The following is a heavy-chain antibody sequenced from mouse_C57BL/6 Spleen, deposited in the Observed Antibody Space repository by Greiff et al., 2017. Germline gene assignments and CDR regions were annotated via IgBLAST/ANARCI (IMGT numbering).Heavy chain of an antibody. CDR2: IDPSDSET. V-gene: IGHV1-52*01. Sequence: QVQLQQPGAELVRPGSSVKLSCKASGYTFTSYWMHWVKQRPIQGLEWIGNIDPSDSETHYNQKFKDKATLTVDKSSSTAYLQRSSLSSEDSAVYDCARSTGSYFCCWGQGTTLSVS. CDR3: ARSTGSYFCC. D-gene: IGHD4-1*02. CDR1: GYTFTSYW. J-gene: IGHJ2*01.